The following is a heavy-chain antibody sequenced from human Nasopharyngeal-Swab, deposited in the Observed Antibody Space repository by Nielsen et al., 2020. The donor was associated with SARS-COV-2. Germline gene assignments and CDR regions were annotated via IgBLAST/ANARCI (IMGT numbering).Heavy chain of an antibody. V-gene: IGHV3-21*01. J-gene: IGHJ3*02. CDR2: ISSSSSDI. Sequence: GESLKISCVDSGFRDYSMNWVRQAPGKGLEWVSSISSSSSDIYYADSVKGRFTISRDNAKNSLYLQMNSLRAEDTAVYYCAREVPYSGHDDAFDIWGQGTMVTVSA. CDR3: AREVPYSGHDDAFDI. D-gene: IGHD5-12*01. CDR1: GFRDYS.